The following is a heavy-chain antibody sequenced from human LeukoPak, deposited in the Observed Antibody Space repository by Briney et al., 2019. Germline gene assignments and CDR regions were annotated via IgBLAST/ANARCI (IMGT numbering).Heavy chain of an antibody. V-gene: IGHV3-20*04. J-gene: IGHJ4*02. CDR2: INWNGGST. CDR3: ASSRYSGSYDY. D-gene: IGHD1-26*01. CDR1: GFTFDDYG. Sequence: GGSLGLSCAASGFTFDDYGMSWVRQAPGKGLEWVSGINWNGGSTGYADSVKGRFTISRDNAKNSLYLQMNSLRAEDTAVYYCASSRYSGSYDYWGQGTLVTVSS.